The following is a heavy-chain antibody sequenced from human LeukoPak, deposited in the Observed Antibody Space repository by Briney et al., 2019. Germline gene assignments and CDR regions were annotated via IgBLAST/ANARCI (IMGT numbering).Heavy chain of an antibody. J-gene: IGHJ5*02. CDR3: ARDLGRDWFDP. V-gene: IGHV4-30-4*01. D-gene: IGHD3-16*01. CDR2: IYYSGST. CDR1: GGSISSGDYY. Sequence: SETLSLTCTVSGGSISSGDYYWSWIRQPPGKGLEWIGYIYYSGSTYYNPSLKSRVTISVDTSKNQFSLKLSSVTAADTAVYYCARDLGRDWFDPGPGNPGHRLL.